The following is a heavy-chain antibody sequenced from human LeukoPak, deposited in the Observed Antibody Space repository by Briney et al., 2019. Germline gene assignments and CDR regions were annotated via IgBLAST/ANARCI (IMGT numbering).Heavy chain of an antibody. J-gene: IGHJ4*02. CDR3: ARLYSGSWYFDY. D-gene: IGHD6-13*01. Sequence: AGGSLRLSCAASGFTFSSYWMGWVRQAPGKGLAWVASIKEDGSERHSVDSVKGRFTISRDDAEKSVLLQMSSLRVEDTAVYYCARLYSGSWYFDYWGQGTLVTVSS. CDR2: IKEDGSER. CDR1: GFTFSSYW. V-gene: IGHV3-7*03.